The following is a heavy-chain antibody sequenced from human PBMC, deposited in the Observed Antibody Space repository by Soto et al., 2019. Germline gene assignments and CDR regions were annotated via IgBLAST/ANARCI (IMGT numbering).Heavy chain of an antibody. J-gene: IGHJ5*02. D-gene: IGHD6-19*01. CDR1: GGSISSSNW. V-gene: IGHV4-4*02. CDR2: IYHSGST. CDR3: ARDDSSGWYESWFDP. Sequence: SETLSLTCAVSGGSISSSNWWSWVRQPPGKGLEWIGEIYHSGSTNYNPSLKSRVTISVDKSKNQFSLKLSSVTAADTAVYYCARDDSSGWYESWFDPWGQGTLVTVSS.